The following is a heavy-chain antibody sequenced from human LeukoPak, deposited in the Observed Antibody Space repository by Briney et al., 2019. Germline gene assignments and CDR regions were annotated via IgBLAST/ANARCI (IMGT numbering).Heavy chain of an antibody. Sequence: PSETLSLTCTVSGSSVSSDEYYWSWVRQYPGEGLEWIGYVYYSGSSYYIPSLESRVTMSVEVSKNQFSLELRSVTAADTAVYYCARVKVLRFLEWFLDFWGQGALVTVSS. CDR2: VYYSGSS. V-gene: IGHV4-31*03. CDR3: ARVKVLRFLEWFLDF. CDR1: GSSVSSDEYY. D-gene: IGHD3-3*01. J-gene: IGHJ4*02.